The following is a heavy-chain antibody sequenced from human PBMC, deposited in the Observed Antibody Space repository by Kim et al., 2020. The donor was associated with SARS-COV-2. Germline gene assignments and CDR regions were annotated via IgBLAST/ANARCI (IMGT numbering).Heavy chain of an antibody. Sequence: ASVKVSCKASGGTFSSYAISWVRQAPGQGLEWMGGIIPIFGTTNYAQKFQGRVTITADESTSTAYMELSSLRSEDTAVYYCASPFYGSGSYRLHYYYGMDVWGQGTTVTVSS. D-gene: IGHD3-10*01. CDR1: GGTFSSYA. V-gene: IGHV1-69*13. CDR2: IIPIFGTT. J-gene: IGHJ6*02. CDR3: ASPFYGSGSYRLHYYYGMDV.